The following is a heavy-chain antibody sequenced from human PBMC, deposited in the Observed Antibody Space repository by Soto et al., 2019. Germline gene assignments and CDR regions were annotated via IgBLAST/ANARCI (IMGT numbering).Heavy chain of an antibody. V-gene: IGHV3-64*01. CDR1: GFTFSSYA. J-gene: IGHJ3*02. D-gene: IGHD2-21*02. CDR2: ISSNGGST. Sequence: EVQLVESGGGLVQPGGSLRLSCAASGFTFSSYAMHWVRQAPGKGLEYVSAISSNGGSTYYANSVKGRFTISRDNSKNTLYLQMGSLRAEDMAVYYCARNYGGNSYACDIWGQGTMVTFSS. CDR3: ARNYGGNSYACDI.